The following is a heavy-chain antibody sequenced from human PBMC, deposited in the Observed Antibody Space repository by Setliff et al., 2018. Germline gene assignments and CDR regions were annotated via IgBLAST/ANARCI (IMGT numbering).Heavy chain of an antibody. V-gene: IGHV2-5*02. D-gene: IGHD3-22*01. J-gene: IGHJ4*02. Sequence: ESGPTLVNPTQTLTLTCTFSGFSLTTTRVAVGWIRQPPGKALEWLALIYWDDDKRYTYSPSLKTRLTVSRDTYRNQVVLTMANIDPVDTATYYCAHRRVGNYDSSGNYHSYFDYWGQGILVTVSS. CDR1: GFSLTTTRVA. CDR3: AHRRVGNYDSSGNYHSYFDY. CDR2: IYWDDDK.